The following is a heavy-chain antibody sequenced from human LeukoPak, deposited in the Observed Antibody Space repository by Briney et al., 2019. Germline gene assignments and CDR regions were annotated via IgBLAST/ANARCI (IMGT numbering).Heavy chain of an antibody. J-gene: IGHJ4*02. CDR3: AKAQRRAIFGVVTPIHY. CDR1: GFGFSTYA. D-gene: IGHD3-3*01. Sequence: GGSLRLSCAASGFGFSTYAMSWVRQAPGKGLEWVSAISGSGGSTYYADSVKGRFTISRDNSKNTLYLQMNSLRAEDTAVYYCAKAQRRAIFGVVTPIHYWGQGTLVTVSS. CDR2: ISGSGGST. V-gene: IGHV3-23*01.